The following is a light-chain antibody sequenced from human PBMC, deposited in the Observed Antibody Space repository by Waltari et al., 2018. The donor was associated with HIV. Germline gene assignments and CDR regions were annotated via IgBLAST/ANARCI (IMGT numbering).Light chain of an antibody. CDR1: ESVGTY. CDR3: QQRRNWPRVT. J-gene: IGKJ3*01. CDR2: DAS. V-gene: IGKV3-11*01. Sequence: EIVLTQSPATLSSSPGQKGILPCRASESVGTYLAWYQHKRGQAPRLLIFDASNRAIGTPPRFSGVESGTDFTLTIGGLETEDFAVYYCQQRRNWPRVTFGPGTTV.